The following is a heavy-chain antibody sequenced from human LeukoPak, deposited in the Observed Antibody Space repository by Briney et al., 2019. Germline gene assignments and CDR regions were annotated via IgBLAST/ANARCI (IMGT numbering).Heavy chain of an antibody. Sequence: PGRSLRLSCAASGFTFSSYAMHWVRQAPGKGLEWVAVISYDGSNKYYADSAKGRFTISRDNSKNTLYLQMNSLRAEDTAVYYCASTNEGYFDWLLFEGGWIDYGMDVWGQGTTVTVSS. J-gene: IGHJ6*02. CDR2: ISYDGSNK. D-gene: IGHD3-9*01. CDR1: GFTFSSYA. V-gene: IGHV3-30*04. CDR3: ASTNEGYFDWLLFEGGWIDYGMDV.